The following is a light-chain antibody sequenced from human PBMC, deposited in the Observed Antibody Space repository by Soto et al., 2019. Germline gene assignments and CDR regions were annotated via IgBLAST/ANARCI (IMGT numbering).Light chain of an antibody. J-gene: IGKJ1*01. CDR1: QAIDSW. CDR2: TGS. V-gene: IGKV1-12*01. CDR3: QQTLSFPPT. Sequence: DIQMTQSPSSVSASVGDRVTITCRASQAIDSWLAWYQQKPGEAPKLLIFTGSLLHSGVPPSFSGSGSGTDFTLTISSLQPEDFATYYCQQTLSFPPTFGQGTKV.